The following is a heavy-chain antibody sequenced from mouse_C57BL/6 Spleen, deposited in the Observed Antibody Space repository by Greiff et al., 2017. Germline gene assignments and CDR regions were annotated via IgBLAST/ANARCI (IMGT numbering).Heavy chain of an antibody. J-gene: IGHJ4*01. V-gene: IGHV1-64*01. D-gene: IGHD1-2*01. CDR2: IHPNSGST. CDR3: ARSGYYGSYAMDY. CDR1: GYTFTSYW. Sequence: QVQLKQPGAELVKPGASVKLSCKASGYTFTSYWMHWVKQRPGQGLEWIGMIHPNSGSTNYNEKFKSKATLTVDKSSSTAYMQLSSLTSEDSAVYYCARSGYYGSYAMDYWGQGTSVTVSS.